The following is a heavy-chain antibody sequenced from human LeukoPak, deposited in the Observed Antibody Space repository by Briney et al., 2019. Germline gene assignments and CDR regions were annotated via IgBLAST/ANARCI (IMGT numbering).Heavy chain of an antibody. Sequence: GASVKVSCKVSGYPFSTSTYDISWVRQAPGQGLEWMGWISAYNGNTNYAQKLQGRVTMTTDTSTSTAYMELRSLRSDDTAVYYCAREGGYPLTKIDYWGQGTLVTVSS. CDR1: GYPFSTSTYD. V-gene: IGHV1-18*01. CDR2: ISAYNGNT. CDR3: AREGGYPLTKIDY. J-gene: IGHJ4*02. D-gene: IGHD5-12*01.